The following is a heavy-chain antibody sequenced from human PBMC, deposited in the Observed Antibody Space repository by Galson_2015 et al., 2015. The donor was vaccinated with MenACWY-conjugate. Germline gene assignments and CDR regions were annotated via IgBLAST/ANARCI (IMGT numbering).Heavy chain of an antibody. CDR2: ISGSGGST. CDR1: GFTFSSYA. Sequence: LRLSCAASGFTFSSYAMSWVRQAPGKGLEWVSAISGSGGSTYYADSVKGRFTISRDNSKNTLYLQMNSLRAEDTAVYYCARGGDQLLWLSWGQGTLVTVSS. CDR3: ARGGDQLLWLS. D-gene: IGHD2-2*01. V-gene: IGHV3-23*01. J-gene: IGHJ4*02.